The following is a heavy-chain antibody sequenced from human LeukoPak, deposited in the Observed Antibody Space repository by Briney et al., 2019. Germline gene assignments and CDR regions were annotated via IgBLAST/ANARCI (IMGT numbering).Heavy chain of an antibody. CDR3: ARAQEYYYDSSGYSNYYGMDV. CDR2: ISYDGSNK. Sequence: GGSLRLSCAASGFTFSSYAMHWVRQAPGKGLEWVAVISYDGSNKYYADSVKGRFTISRDNSKNTLYLQMNSLRAEDTAVYYCARAQEYYYDSSGYSNYYGMDVWGQGTTVTVSS. D-gene: IGHD3-22*01. J-gene: IGHJ6*02. CDR1: GFTFSSYA. V-gene: IGHV3-30-3*01.